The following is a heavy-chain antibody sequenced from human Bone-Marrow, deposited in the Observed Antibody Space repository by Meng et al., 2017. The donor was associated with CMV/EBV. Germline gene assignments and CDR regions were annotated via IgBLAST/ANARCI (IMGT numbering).Heavy chain of an antibody. CDR1: GGSISSYY. J-gene: IGHJ6*02. Sequence: GSLRLSCTVSGGSISSYYWSWIRQPPGKGLEWIGYIYYSGSTNYNPSLKSRVTISVDTSKNQFSLKLSSVTAADTAVYYCARRKDSSSLYYYYLAMDVWGQGTTVTVSS. CDR3: ARRKDSSSLYYYYLAMDV. D-gene: IGHD6-6*01. V-gene: IGHV4-59*01. CDR2: IYYSGST.